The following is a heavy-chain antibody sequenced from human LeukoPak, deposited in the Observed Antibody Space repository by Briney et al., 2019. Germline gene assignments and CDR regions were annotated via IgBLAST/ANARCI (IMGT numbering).Heavy chain of an antibody. CDR1: GYTLTELS. V-gene: IGHV1-24*01. CDR2: FDPEDGET. CDR3: ATIQSSMVQGVIMWYYGMDV. D-gene: IGHD3-10*01. J-gene: IGHJ6*04. Sequence: ASVKVSCKVSGYTLTELSMHWVRQAPGKGLEWMGGFDPEDGETIYAQKFQGRVTMTEDTSTDTAYMELSSLRSEDTAVYYCATIQSSMVQGVIMWYYGMDVWGKGTTVTVSS.